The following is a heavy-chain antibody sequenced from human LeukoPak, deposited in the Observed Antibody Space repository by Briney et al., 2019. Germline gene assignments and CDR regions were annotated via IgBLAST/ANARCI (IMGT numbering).Heavy chain of an antibody. J-gene: IGHJ6*02. V-gene: IGHV3-7*03. CDR3: AKDLFIAVAGRGMDV. CDR1: GFTFSAYW. Sequence: QPGGSLRLSCAASGFTFSAYWMTWVRQAPGKGLEGVANIMQDGSEKYYVDSVKRRFTISKDNAKNSLSLQMNSLRAEDTALYYCAKDLFIAVAGRGMDVWGQGTTVTVSS. CDR2: IMQDGSEK. D-gene: IGHD6-19*01.